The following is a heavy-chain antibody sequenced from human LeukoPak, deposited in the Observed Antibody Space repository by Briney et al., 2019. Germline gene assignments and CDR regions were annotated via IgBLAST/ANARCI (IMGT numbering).Heavy chain of an antibody. CDR3: GRDLYDFWSGYYTGIDY. Sequence: ASVKVSCEASGYTFISYGISWVRQAPGQGLEWMGWISAYNGNTNYAQKLQGRVTMTTDTSTSTAYMELRSLRSDDTAVYYCGRDLYDFWSGYYTGIDYWGQGTLVTVSS. CDR2: ISAYNGNT. D-gene: IGHD3-3*01. J-gene: IGHJ4*02. CDR1: GYTFISYG. V-gene: IGHV1-18*01.